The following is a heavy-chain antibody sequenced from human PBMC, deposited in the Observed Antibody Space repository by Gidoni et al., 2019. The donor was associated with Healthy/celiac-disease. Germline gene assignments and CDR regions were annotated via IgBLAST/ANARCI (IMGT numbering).Heavy chain of an antibody. D-gene: IGHD3-10*01. J-gene: IGHJ6*02. CDR1: GFTFSSYR. V-gene: IGHV3-30*18. CDR2: ISYEGRKK. CDR3: AKETFGVRGSVSYYNGGYGMDV. Sequence: QAQLLESGGGVVQPVRSLRPPCASSGFTFSSYRMPWVRQAPGTGLGWVSFISYEGRKKHYADTVKGRFTVSRDNPKNTLFLQMNSRGAEETAVYYCAKETFGVRGSVSYYNGGYGMDVWGQGTTVTVSS.